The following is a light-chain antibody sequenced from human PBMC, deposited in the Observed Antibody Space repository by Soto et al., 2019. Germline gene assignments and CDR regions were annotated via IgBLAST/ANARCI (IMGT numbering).Light chain of an antibody. J-gene: IGLJ3*02. CDR1: SSDFGNYNL. Sequence: QSVLTQPASMSGSPGQSITISCTGTSSDFGNYNLVSWYQQRPAKAPKLIIYEGTKPPSGVSSRFSGSKSGNTAPLTISGLQAEDEADYHCCSYAGSSTFVFGGGTKLTVL. CDR3: CSYAGSSTFV. V-gene: IGLV2-23*01. CDR2: EGT.